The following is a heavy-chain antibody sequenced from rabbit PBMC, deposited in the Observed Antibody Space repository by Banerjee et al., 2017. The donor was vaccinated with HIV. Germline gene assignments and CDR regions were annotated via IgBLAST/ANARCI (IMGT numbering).Heavy chain of an antibody. CDR1: GFSFSSSYY. V-gene: IGHV1S40*01. CDR3: ARDGSSSGYYIPYYFTL. Sequence: QSLEESGGDLVKPGASLTLTCTASGFSFSSSYYMCWVRQAPGKGLEWIACIGGGNSGTTYYASWAKGRFTISKTSSTTVSLQMTSLTAADTATYFCARDGSSSGYYIPYYFTLWGPGTLVTVS. D-gene: IGHD1-1*01. J-gene: IGHJ4*01. CDR2: IGGGNSGTT.